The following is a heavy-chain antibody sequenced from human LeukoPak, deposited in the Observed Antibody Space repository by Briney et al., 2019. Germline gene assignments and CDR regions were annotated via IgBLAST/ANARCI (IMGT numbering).Heavy chain of an antibody. CDR3: AREIPDAFDI. J-gene: IGHJ3*02. CDR1: RYTFTSYG. Sequence: ASVKVSCKASRYTFTSYGISCVRQAPGQGLKWMGWISAYNGNTNYAQKLQGRVTMTTDTSTSTAYMELRSLRSDDTAVYYCAREIPDAFDIWGQGTMVTVSS. V-gene: IGHV1-18*01. CDR2: ISAYNGNT.